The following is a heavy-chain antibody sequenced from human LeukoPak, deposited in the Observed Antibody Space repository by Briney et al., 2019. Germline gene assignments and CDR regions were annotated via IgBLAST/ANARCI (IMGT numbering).Heavy chain of an antibody. D-gene: IGHD3-22*01. CDR3: ARVGLASSGPFDY. V-gene: IGHV4-38-2*02. CDR1: GYSISSGYY. CDR2: IYHSGST. Sequence: SETLPLTCTVSGYSISSGYYWGWIRQPPGKGLEWIGSIYHSGSTYYNPSLKSRVTISVDTSKNQFSLKLSSVTAADTAVYYCARVGLASSGPFDYWGQGTLVTVSS. J-gene: IGHJ4*02.